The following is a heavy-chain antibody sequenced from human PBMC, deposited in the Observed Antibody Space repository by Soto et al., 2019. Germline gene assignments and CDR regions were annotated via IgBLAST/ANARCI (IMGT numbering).Heavy chain of an antibody. V-gene: IGHV3-21*01. CDR1: GFTFSSYS. CDR2: ISSSSSYI. CDR3: ARKYYDILTGTQHDAFDI. J-gene: IGHJ3*02. D-gene: IGHD3-9*01. Sequence: PGGSLRLSCAASGFTFSSYSMNWVRQAPGKGLEWVSSISSSSSYIYYADSVKGRFTISRDNAKNSLYLQMNSLRAEDTAVYYCARKYYDILTGTQHDAFDIWGQGTMVTVSS.